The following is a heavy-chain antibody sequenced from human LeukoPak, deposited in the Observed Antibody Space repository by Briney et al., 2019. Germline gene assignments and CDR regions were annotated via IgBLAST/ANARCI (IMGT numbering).Heavy chain of an antibody. D-gene: IGHD6-13*01. CDR1: GFTFSSSW. CDR3: ARGSSWGSNY. J-gene: IGHJ4*02. Sequence: GGSLRLSCAASGFTFSSSWMSWVRQAPGKGLEWVATIKPDGNDKYYVDSVKGRFTISRDNAKNSLYLQMNSLRAEDTAVYYCARGSSWGSNYWGQGTLVTVSS. CDR2: IKPDGNDK. V-gene: IGHV3-7*04.